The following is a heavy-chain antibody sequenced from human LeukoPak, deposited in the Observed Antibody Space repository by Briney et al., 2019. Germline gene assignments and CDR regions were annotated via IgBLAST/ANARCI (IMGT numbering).Heavy chain of an antibody. CDR1: GYTFTSYD. CDR3: TRGGPVAGTHKYFQH. J-gene: IGHJ1*01. Sequence: GASVKVSCKASGYTFTSYDINWVRQATGQGLEWMGWMNPNNGNTDYAQKFQGRVTLTRSTSISTAYMELSSLRSEDTAMYYCTRGGPVAGTHKYFQHWGQGTLVTVSS. D-gene: IGHD6-19*01. CDR2: MNPNNGNT. V-gene: IGHV1-8*01.